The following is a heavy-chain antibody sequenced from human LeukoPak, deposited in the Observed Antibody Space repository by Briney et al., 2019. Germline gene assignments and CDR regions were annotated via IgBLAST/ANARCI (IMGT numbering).Heavy chain of an antibody. J-gene: IGHJ6*03. CDR1: GYTFTSYG. D-gene: IGHD6-13*01. CDR2: MNPNRGNT. V-gene: IGHV1-8*01. Sequence: ASVNVSYKASGYTFTSYGINGVRQATGQGREWMGWMNPNRGNTGYAQKFQGRVNITRNTSISTAYMALSSLRSEDTAVYYCARGVHSSSWAYYYYYMGVWGKGTTVTVSS. CDR3: ARGVHSSSWAYYYYYMGV.